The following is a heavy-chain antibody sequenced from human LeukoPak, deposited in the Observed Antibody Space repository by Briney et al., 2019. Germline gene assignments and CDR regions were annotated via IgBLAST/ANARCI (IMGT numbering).Heavy chain of an antibody. V-gene: IGHV3-66*04. J-gene: IGHJ3*02. CDR2: IYSGGST. D-gene: IGHD6-19*01. CDR1: GFTVSSSY. Sequence: GGSLRLSCAASGFTVSSSYMSWVRQAPGKGLEWVSVIYSGGSTYYADSVKGRFTISRDNSKNTLYLQMNSLRAEDTAVYYCASQWLVRAFDIWGQGTMVTVSS. CDR3: ASQWLVRAFDI.